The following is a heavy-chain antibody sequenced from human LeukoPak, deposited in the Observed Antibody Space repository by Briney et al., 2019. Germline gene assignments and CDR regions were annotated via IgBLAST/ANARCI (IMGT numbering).Heavy chain of an antibody. CDR2: IVASGSVT. V-gene: IGHV3-23*01. Sequence: GGSLRLSCAASGFTFSDNAMSWVRQAPGKGLEWVSGIVASGSVTAYIDSVKGRFTISRDNSKNTLYLQLNSLRAEDSAIYYCSKRDVSGRHPEKWGQGTQVTVSS. J-gene: IGHJ4*02. CDR3: SKRDVSGRHPEK. CDR1: GFTFSDNA. D-gene: IGHD3-10*01.